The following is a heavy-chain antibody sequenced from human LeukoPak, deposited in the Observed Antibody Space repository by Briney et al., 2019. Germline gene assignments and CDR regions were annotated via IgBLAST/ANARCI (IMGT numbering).Heavy chain of an antibody. CDR2: ISGRGDST. J-gene: IGHJ2*01. CDR3: AKAIAAPVWYFDL. CDR1: GFTFSSYA. D-gene: IGHD6-13*01. Sequence: PGGSVSLSCGASGFTFSSYAWSWVRQPPGKGLEWVSTISGRGDSTYYAASVKGRFTISRDNSRNTLYLQMNSLRAEDTAVYYCAKAIAAPVWYFDLWGRGTLVTVSS. V-gene: IGHV3-23*01.